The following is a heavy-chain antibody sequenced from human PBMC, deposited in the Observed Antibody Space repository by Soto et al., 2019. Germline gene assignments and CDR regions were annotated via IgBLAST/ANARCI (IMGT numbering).Heavy chain of an antibody. D-gene: IGHD3-22*01. Sequence: QVQLVESGGGVVQPGRSLRLSCTASGVGFSSYGIYWVRQAPGKGLEWVALISYDGTKKYYADSVKGRFTISRDNSTDMLHLQMTSVSAEDTAVYYCAEVKGDGGYAANWGQGTLVIVSS. CDR1: GVGFSSYG. CDR2: ISYDGTKK. V-gene: IGHV3-30*18. CDR3: AEVKGDGGYAAN. J-gene: IGHJ4*02.